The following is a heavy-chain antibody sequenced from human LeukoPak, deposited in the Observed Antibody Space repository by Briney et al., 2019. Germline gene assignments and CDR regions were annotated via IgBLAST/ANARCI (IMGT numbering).Heavy chain of an antibody. CDR2: FDPEDGET. D-gene: IGHD5-12*01. V-gene: IGHV1-24*01. J-gene: IGHJ4*02. CDR1: GYTLTELS. Sequence: ASVKVSCKVSGYTLTELSMHWVRQAPGKGLEWMGGFDPEDGETIYAQKFQGRVTMTTDTSTSTAYMELRSLRSDDTAVYYCAGSGDIVATKSFDYWGQGTLVTVSS. CDR3: AGSGDIVATKSFDY.